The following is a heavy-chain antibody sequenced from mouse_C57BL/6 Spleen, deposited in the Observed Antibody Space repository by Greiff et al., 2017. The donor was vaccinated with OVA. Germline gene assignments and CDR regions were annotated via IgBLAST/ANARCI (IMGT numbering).Heavy chain of an antibody. CDR3: VGWDGYGYAMDY. J-gene: IGHJ4*01. V-gene: IGHV10-1*01. CDR1: GFSFNTYA. D-gene: IGHD2-2*01. CDR2: IRSKSNNYAT. Sequence: EVQLVESGGGLVQPKGSLKLSCAASGFSFNTYAMNWVRQAPGKGLEWVARIRSKSNNYATYYADSVKDRFTISRDDSESMLYLQMNNLKTEDTAMYYCVGWDGYGYAMDYWGQGTSVTVSS.